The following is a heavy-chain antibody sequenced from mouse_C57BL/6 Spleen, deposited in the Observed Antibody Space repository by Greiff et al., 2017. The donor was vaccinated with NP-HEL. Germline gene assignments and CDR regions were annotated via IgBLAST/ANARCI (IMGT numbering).Heavy chain of an antibody. CDR2: ISSGGSYT. J-gene: IGHJ2*01. Sequence: EVQRVESGGDLVKPGGSLKLSCAASGFTFSSYGMSWVRQTPDKRLEWAATISSGGSYTYYPDSVKGRFTISRDNAKNTLYLQMSSLKSEDTAMYYCARRGLSGFDYWGQGTTLTVSS. CDR3: ARRGLSGFDY. V-gene: IGHV5-6*01. CDR1: GFTFSSYG. D-gene: IGHD3-1*01.